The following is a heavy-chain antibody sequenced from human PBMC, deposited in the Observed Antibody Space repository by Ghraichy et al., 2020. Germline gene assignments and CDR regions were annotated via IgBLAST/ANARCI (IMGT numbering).Heavy chain of an antibody. J-gene: IGHJ4*01. Sequence: SETLSLTCTVSGGSINSYYWSWTRQPPRKGLEWIGYNYYSGSTNYTPTLKSRVTMSLDTSKNQFSLKLSSVTAADTDIYYCAGAPNTYYFDYWGHGILITVSP. CDR3: AGAPNTYYFDY. CDR1: GGSINSYY. D-gene: IGHD1/OR15-1a*01. V-gene: IGHV4-59*01. CDR2: NYYSGST.